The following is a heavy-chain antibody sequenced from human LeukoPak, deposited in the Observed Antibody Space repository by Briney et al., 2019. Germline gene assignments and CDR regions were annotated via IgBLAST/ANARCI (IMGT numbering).Heavy chain of an antibody. CDR2: ISGSGGST. CDR3: AKDQRWESPHYLDP. V-gene: IGHV3-23*01. J-gene: IGHJ5*02. CDR1: GFTFSTYA. Sequence: TGGSLRLSCAASGFTFSTYAMTWVRQAPGKGLEWVSAISGSGGSTYYADSVKGRFTISRDNSRNTLYLQMNSLRVEDTAVYYGAKDQRWESPHYLDPGAQGTLVTVPS. D-gene: IGHD1-26*01.